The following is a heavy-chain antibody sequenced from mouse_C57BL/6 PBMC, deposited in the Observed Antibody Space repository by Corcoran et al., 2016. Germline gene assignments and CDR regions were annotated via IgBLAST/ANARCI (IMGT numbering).Heavy chain of an antibody. CDR1: GYTFTTYG. D-gene: IGHD4-1*01. Sequence: QIQLVQSGPGLKKPGETVKISCKASGYTFTTYGMSWVKQAPGKGLKWMGWINTYSGVPTYADDFKGRFAFSLETSASTAYLQINNLKNEDTATYFCARSELGLFDYWGQGTTLTVSS. CDR2: INTYSGVP. CDR3: ARSELGLFDY. J-gene: IGHJ2*01. V-gene: IGHV9-3*01.